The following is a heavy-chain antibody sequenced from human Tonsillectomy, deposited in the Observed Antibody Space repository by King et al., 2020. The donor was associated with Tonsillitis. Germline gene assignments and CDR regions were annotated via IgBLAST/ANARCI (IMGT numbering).Heavy chain of an antibody. V-gene: IGHV3-23*04. J-gene: IGHJ4*02. CDR2: ISGGDGST. Sequence: VQLVESGGGLVQPGGSLRLSCAASGFTFSSYAMSWVRQAPGKGLEWVSAISGGDGSTYYADSVKGRFTISRDNSKNPLYLQMSSLRVEDTAIYYCARSYCRGTSCYSPFDYWGQGTLVTVSS. CDR1: GFTFSSYA. D-gene: IGHD2-2*01. CDR3: ARSYCRGTSCYSPFDY.